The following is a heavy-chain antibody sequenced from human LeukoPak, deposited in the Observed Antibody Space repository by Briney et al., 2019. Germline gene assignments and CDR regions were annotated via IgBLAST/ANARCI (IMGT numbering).Heavy chain of an antibody. CDR1: GDTFSNYP. J-gene: IGHJ5*02. D-gene: IGHD6-19*01. V-gene: IGHV1-69*13. CDR2: IKPIFGTA. Sequence: ASVKVSCTTSGDTFSNYPISWVRQAPGQGLEWVGGIKPIFGTAHYAENLQARSTITADDSTSTVFLELRSLKSEDTAVYYCARGPEIVVAGTTFAAYKWFDPWGQGTLLTVSS. CDR3: ARGPEIVVAGTTFAAYKWFDP.